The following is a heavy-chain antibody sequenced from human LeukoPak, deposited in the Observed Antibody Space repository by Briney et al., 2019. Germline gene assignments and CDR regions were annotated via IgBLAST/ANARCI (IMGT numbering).Heavy chain of an antibody. Sequence: PSQTLSLTWTVANDSIEVYYWNWIRQPPGKGLEWIGFISNSGSTNYNPSLKSRVTISIDTSKRQFSLKLSSVAAADTTVYYCARDSHVDTAMLNAFDPWGQGTLVTVSS. J-gene: IGHJ5*02. CDR3: ARDSHVDTAMLNAFDP. CDR2: ISNSGST. D-gene: IGHD5-18*01. V-gene: IGHV4-59*01. CDR1: NDSIEVYY.